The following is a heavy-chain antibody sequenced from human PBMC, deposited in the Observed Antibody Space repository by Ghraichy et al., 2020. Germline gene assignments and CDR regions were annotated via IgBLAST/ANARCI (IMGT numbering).Heavy chain of an antibody. CDR3: ARDLLGVDWLLYYI. Sequence: LSLTCAASGFTFSSYAMHWVRQAPGKGLEWVAVISYDGSNKYYADSVKGRFTISRDNSKNTLYLQMNSLRAEDTAVYYCARDLLGVDWLLYYIWGQGTMVTVSS. V-gene: IGHV3-30-3*01. J-gene: IGHJ3*02. D-gene: IGHD3-9*01. CDR2: ISYDGSNK. CDR1: GFTFSSYA.